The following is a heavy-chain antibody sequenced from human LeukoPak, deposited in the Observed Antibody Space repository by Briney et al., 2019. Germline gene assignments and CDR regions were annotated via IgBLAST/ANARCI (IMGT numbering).Heavy chain of an antibody. J-gene: IGHJ4*02. CDR2: IWYDGSNK. D-gene: IGHD3-3*01. CDR1: GFIFSSYG. V-gene: IGHV3-33*06. CDR3: AKEFFGVVTNFDY. Sequence: QPGRSLRLSCAASGFIFSSYGMHWVRQAPGKGLEWVAVIWYDGSNKNYVDSVKGRFTISRDNSKNTLYLQMNSLRAEDTAVYYCAKEFFGVVTNFDYWGQGALVTVSS.